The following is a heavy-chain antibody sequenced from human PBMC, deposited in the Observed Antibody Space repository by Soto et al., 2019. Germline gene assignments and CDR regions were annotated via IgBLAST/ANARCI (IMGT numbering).Heavy chain of an antibody. J-gene: IGHJ4*02. V-gene: IGHV3-23*01. CDR2: ISGSGDST. CDR1: GFTFSSYA. D-gene: IGHD1-26*01. Sequence: EVQLLESGGGLVQPGGSLRLSCAASGFTFSSYAMRWVRQAPGKGLEWVSAISGSGDSTYYADSVKGRFTISRDNSKNTLYLQMNSLRVEDTAVYYCARRGSGSYYDYWGQGTLVTVSS. CDR3: ARRGSGSYYDY.